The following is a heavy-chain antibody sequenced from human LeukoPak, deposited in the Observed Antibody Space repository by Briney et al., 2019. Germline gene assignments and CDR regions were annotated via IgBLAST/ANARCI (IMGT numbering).Heavy chain of an antibody. CDR2: ISAYNGNT. CDR3: ARDFRIAVAGFGWFDP. V-gene: IGHV1-18*01. CDR1: GYTVTSYG. D-gene: IGHD6-19*01. J-gene: IGHJ5*02. Sequence: ASVKVSCKASGYTVTSYGITWVRQAPGQGLEWMGWISAYNGNTNYAQKLQGRVTMTTDTSTSTAYMELRSLRSDDTAVYYCARDFRIAVAGFGWFDPWGQGTLVTVSS.